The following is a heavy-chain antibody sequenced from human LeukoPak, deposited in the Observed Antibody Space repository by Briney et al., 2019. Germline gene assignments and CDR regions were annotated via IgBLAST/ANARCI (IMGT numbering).Heavy chain of an antibody. CDR2: IKSDGKT. V-gene: IGHV3-74*01. Sequence: PGGSLRLSCEASGFTFSRYWMHWVRQAPGKGLVWVSRIKSDGKTNYADSVKGRFTISRDNAKNTVSLQMDSLRAEDTGAYYCARAPSEVGGYYPEYFRHWGKGTLVTVSS. CDR3: ARAPSEVGGYYPEYFRH. CDR1: GFTFSRYW. D-gene: IGHD3-22*01. J-gene: IGHJ1*01.